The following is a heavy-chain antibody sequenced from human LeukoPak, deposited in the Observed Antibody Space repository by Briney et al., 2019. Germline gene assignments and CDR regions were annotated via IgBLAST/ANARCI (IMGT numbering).Heavy chain of an antibody. V-gene: IGHV3-11*04. CDR2: ISRSGSTK. Sequence: MSGGSLRLSCAASGFTFSDYNMRWIRQAPGKGPEWVSSISRSGSTKYYADSVKGRFTISRDNAESSLFLQMNSLRDEDTAVYYCARGRGGSGREAYNVDYWGQGTLVTVSS. CDR1: GFTFSDYN. D-gene: IGHD5-24*01. CDR3: ARGRGGSGREAYNVDY. J-gene: IGHJ4*02.